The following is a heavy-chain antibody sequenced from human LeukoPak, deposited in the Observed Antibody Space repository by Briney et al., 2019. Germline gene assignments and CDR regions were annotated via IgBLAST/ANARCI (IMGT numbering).Heavy chain of an antibody. CDR1: GYTFSDYS. Sequence: ASVKVSCKASGYTFSDYSMHWMRQAPGQAPEWMGWISGGTGSPKYSQRFQGRVTITRDTSARTAYMALSSLRPTDTAVYFCARGRYYSDSSYYYFDSWGQGTLVTVSS. CDR3: ARGRYYSDSSYYYFDS. J-gene: IGHJ4*02. D-gene: IGHD3-22*01. V-gene: IGHV1-3*01. CDR2: ISGGTGSP.